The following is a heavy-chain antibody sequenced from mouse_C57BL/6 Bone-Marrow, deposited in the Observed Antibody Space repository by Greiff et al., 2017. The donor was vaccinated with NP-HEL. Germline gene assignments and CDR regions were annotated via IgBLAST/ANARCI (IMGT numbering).Heavy chain of an antibody. Sequence: VQLQQPGAELVMPGASVKLSCKASGYTFTSYWMHWVKQSPGQGLEWIGEIDPSDSCTNYNKKFKGKSTLTVDKSSSAAYMQLSSLTAEDSAVYYCARDISGGSFDYWGQGTTLTVSS. V-gene: IGHV1-69*01. CDR3: ARDISGGSFDY. D-gene: IGHD1-3*01. CDR2: IDPSDSCT. J-gene: IGHJ2*01. CDR1: GYTFTSYW.